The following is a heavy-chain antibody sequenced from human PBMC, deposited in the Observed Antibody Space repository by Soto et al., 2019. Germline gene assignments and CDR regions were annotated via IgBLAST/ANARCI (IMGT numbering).Heavy chain of an antibody. V-gene: IGHV1-2*04. D-gene: IGHD3-10*01. CDR2: INPNSGGT. CDR3: ARDLVGVRGVGYYYGMDV. J-gene: IGHJ6*02. CDR1: GYTFTGYY. Sequence: ASVKVSCKASGYTFTGYYMHWVRQAPGQGPEWMGWINPNSGGTNYAQKFQGWVTMTRDTSISTAHMELSRLRSDDTAVYYCARDLVGVRGVGYYYGMDVWGQGTTVTVSS.